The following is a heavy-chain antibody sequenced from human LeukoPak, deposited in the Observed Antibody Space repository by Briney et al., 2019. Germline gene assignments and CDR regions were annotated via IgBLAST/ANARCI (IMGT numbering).Heavy chain of an antibody. D-gene: IGHD6-19*01. CDR3: VREVDLASIRDC. CDR1: GDSVSSNSVT. J-gene: IGHJ4*02. Sequence: SRTLSLTCAISGDSVSSNSVTWNWIRQSPSRGLEWLGRTYYRSKWYFQYAVYFKSRMTINPDTFKNQFSLQLNSVTPEDTAVYYCVREVDLASIRDCWGQGILVTVSS. V-gene: IGHV6-1*01. CDR2: TYYRSKWYF.